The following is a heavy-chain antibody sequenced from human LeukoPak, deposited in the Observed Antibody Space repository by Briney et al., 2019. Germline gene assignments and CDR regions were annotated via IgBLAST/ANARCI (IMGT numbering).Heavy chain of an antibody. J-gene: IGHJ4*02. CDR1: GITISRYW. D-gene: IGHD6-19*01. CDR2: VSGDGTTT. V-gene: IGHV3-74*01. CDR3: TKFTSGWD. Sequence: GGSLRLSCAASGITISRYWMHWVRQAPGKGLVWVSRVSGDGTTTNYADSVKGRFTISRDNAKNTMSLQMTSLRAEDTAVYYCTKFTSGWDWGQGTLVTVSS.